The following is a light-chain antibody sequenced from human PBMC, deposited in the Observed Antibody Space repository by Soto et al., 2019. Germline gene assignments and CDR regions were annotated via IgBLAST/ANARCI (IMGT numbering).Light chain of an antibody. V-gene: IGLV2-14*01. CDR1: SSDVGDYNY. Sequence: QSALTQPASVSGSPGQSITISCTGTSSDVGDYNYVSWYQQPPGKAPKLIISEVSNRPSGVSNRFSGSKSGNTASLTISGLQAGDEADYYCCSYTSTSTRVFGTRTKATVL. CDR2: EVS. CDR3: CSYTSTSTRV. J-gene: IGLJ1*01.